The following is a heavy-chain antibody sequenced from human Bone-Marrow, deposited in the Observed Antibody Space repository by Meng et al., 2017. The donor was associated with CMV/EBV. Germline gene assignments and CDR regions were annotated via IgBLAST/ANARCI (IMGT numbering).Heavy chain of an antibody. D-gene: IGHD5-18*01. CDR3: ARLVISGHSYPADF. CDR2: LYAGGAT. J-gene: IGHJ4*02. CDR1: GVTVSSNY. V-gene: IGHV3-66*01. Sequence: AFGVTVSSNYMSWVRQAPGKGLEWVSVLYAGGATYYADSVKGRFTISRDNSKNTLYLQINNLRAEDTAVYYCARLVISGHSYPADFWGQGTLVTVSS.